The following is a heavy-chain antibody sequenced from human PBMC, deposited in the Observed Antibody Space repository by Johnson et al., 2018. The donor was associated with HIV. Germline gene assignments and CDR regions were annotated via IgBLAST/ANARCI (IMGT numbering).Heavy chain of an antibody. Sequence: VQLVESGGGVVWPGGSLRLSCAASGFNFNDYGMTWVRQVTGKGLEWVSGINWNGAEAGYADSVKGRFTISRDNAKNFLYLQMNSLRVEDTALYYCARATGIAVAGGSFDVWGRGTMVTVSS. D-gene: IGHD6-19*01. CDR1: GFNFNDYG. J-gene: IGHJ3*01. V-gene: IGHV3-20*04. CDR2: INWNGAEA. CDR3: ARATGIAVAGGSFDV.